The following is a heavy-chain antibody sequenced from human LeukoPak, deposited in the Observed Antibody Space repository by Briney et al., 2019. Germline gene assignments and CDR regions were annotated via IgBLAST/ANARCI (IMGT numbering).Heavy chain of an antibody. CDR1: GGSITTDC. J-gene: IGHJ4*02. V-gene: IGHV4-4*09. Sequence: PSETLSLTCTVSGGSITTDCWIWIRQPPGKGLEWIAYIYSSGMTKYNPSLKSRGTISVDPSKNQLSLKLNSVTAADTAVYYCARRTPGPQLDEYVAYYFDLWGQGTLDTVSS. CDR2: IYSSGMT. D-gene: IGHD3/OR15-3a*01. CDR3: ARRTPGPQLDEYVAYYFDL.